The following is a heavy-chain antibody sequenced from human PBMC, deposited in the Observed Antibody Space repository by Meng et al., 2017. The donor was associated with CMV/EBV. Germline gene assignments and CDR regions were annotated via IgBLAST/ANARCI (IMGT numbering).Heavy chain of an antibody. CDR1: GYTLTGYS. CDR2: INPNSGDA. Sequence: ASVKVSCKASGYTLTGYSMHWVRQAPGQGLEWMGWINPNSGDAHYAQKFQGRVTMTRDTSISTAYMEVSSLRSDDTAVYYCARGGYGDYGRLGVDYWGQGTLVTVSS. V-gene: IGHV1-2*02. J-gene: IGHJ4*02. CDR3: ARGGYGDYGRLGVDY. D-gene: IGHD4-17*01.